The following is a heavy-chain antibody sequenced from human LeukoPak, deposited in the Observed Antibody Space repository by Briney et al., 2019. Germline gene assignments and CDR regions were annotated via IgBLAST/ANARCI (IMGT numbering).Heavy chain of an antibody. CDR2: MNPNSGNT. V-gene: IGHV1-8*01. D-gene: IGHD6-6*01. CDR3: ARGSWGEIAGRKSFEF. Sequence: SSVTVSYTASEYTFTIYDINWVGQATGQGLEWMGWMNPNSGNTGYAQKFQGRVTMTRVTSISTAYMELNNLTSEDTAVYYCARGSWGEIAGRKSFEFWGQGSLVTVSS. J-gene: IGHJ4*02. CDR1: EYTFTIYD.